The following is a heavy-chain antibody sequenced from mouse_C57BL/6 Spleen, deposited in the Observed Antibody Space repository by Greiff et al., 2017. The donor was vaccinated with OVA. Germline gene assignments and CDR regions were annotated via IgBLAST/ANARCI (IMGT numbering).Heavy chain of an antibody. CDR1: GYTFTSYW. CDR3: ARQDYVGVWFAY. J-gene: IGHJ3*01. V-gene: IGHV1-50*01. D-gene: IGHD1-1*01. Sequence: VQLQQPGAELVKPGASVKLSCKASGYTFTSYWMQWVKQRPGQGLEWIGEIDPSDSYTNYNQKFKGKATLTVDTSSSTAYMQLSSLTSEDSAVYYCARQDYVGVWFAYWGQGTLVTVSA. CDR2: IDPSDSYT.